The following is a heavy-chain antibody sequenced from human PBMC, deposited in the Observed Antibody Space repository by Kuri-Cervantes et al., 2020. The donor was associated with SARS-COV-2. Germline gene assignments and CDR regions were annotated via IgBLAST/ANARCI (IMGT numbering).Heavy chain of an antibody. D-gene: IGHD3-22*01. J-gene: IGHJ3*02. CDR3: ARSTPFRRLVVISQGGAFDI. V-gene: IGHV3-7*03. CDR1: GFTFSNSW. Sequence: GGSLRLSCAASGFTFSNSWMSWVRQAPGKGLEWVANIKYDGSEKYYVDSVKGRFIISRDNAKNSVYLQMNSLRDADTAVYYCARSTPFRRLVVISQGGAFDIWGQGTMVTVSS. CDR2: IKYDGSEK.